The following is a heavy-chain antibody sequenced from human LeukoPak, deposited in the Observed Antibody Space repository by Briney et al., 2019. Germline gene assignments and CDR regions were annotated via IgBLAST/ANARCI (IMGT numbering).Heavy chain of an antibody. CDR1: GFTFSSYG. Sequence: GGSLRLSCAASGFTFSSYGMHWVRQAPGKGLEWVAVISYDGSNKYYADPVKGRFTISRDNSKNTLYLQMNSLRAEDTAVYYCAKGGITMVRGVIDYWGQGTLVTVSS. V-gene: IGHV3-30*18. CDR3: AKGGITMVRGVIDY. D-gene: IGHD3-10*01. J-gene: IGHJ4*02. CDR2: ISYDGSNK.